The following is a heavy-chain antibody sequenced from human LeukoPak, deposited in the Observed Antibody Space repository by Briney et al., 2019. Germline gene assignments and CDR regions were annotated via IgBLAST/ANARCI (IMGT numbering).Heavy chain of an antibody. D-gene: IGHD2-2*01. CDR1: GGSISSYY. Sequence: PSETLSLTCTVSGGSISSYYWSWIRQPPGKGLEWIGYIYTSGSTNYNPSRKSRVTISVDTSKNQFSLKLSSVTAADTAVYYCARGTYHFDYWGQGTLVTVSS. CDR2: IYTSGST. CDR3: ARGTYHFDY. V-gene: IGHV4-4*09. J-gene: IGHJ4*02.